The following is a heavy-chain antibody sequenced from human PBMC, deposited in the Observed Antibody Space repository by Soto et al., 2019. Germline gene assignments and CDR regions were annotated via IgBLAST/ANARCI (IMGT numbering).Heavy chain of an antibody. Sequence: QVQFVQSGAEVKEPGDSVKVSCRASGYIFTSNDSNWVRQAPGQRLEWMGWIRVRNGDTHYAPTFRGRVAVIRDTSSMTTYMRLRSLKSDDSADYYCARESCTWVVGVISHVDYWGQGSMISVSA. CDR1: GYIFTSND. V-gene: IGHV1-18*01. D-gene: IGHD2-8*01. J-gene: IGHJ4*02. CDR2: IRVRNGDT. CDR3: ARESCTWVVGVISHVDY.